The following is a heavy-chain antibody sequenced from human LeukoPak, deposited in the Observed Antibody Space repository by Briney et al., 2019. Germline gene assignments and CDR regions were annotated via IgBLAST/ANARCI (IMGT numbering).Heavy chain of an antibody. J-gene: IGHJ3*02. CDR3: AKLPYGSGSYAAFDI. Sequence: PGGSLRLSCVASGFTFSRFEMNWVRQAPGKGLEWVSAISGSGGRTYYADSVKGRFTISRDTSKNTLYLQMNSLRAEDTAVYYCAKLPYGSGSYAAFDIWGQGTMVTVSS. CDR1: GFTFSRFE. D-gene: IGHD3-10*01. V-gene: IGHV3-23*01. CDR2: ISGSGGRT.